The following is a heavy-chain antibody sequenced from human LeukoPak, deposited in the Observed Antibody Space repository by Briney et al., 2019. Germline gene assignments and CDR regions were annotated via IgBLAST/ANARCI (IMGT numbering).Heavy chain of an antibody. J-gene: IGHJ5*02. V-gene: IGHV3-21*01. CDR3: ARGADGVSSNSRGWFDP. Sequence: PGGSLRLSCAASGFTFNRYNMNWVRRAPGKGLEWVSSISTSSSYIYYADSVRGRFTISRDNAKNSLYPQMNSLRAEDTAVYSCARGADGVSSNSRGWFDPWGQGTLVTVSS. CDR2: ISTSSSYI. D-gene: IGHD2-15*01. CDR1: GFTFNRYN.